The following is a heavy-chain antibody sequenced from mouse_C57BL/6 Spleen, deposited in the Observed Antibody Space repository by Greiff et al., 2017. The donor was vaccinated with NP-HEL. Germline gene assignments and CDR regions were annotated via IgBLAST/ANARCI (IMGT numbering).Heavy chain of an antibody. D-gene: IGHD1-1*01. Sequence: EVQGVESGGGLVKPGGSLKLSCAASGFTFSDYGMHWVRQAPEKGLEWVAYISSGSSTIYYADTVKGRFTISRDNAKNTLFLQMTSLRSEDTAMYYCARDTVVAYWYFDVWGTGTTVTVSS. V-gene: IGHV5-17*01. CDR2: ISSGSSTI. CDR3: ARDTVVAYWYFDV. CDR1: GFTFSDYG. J-gene: IGHJ1*03.